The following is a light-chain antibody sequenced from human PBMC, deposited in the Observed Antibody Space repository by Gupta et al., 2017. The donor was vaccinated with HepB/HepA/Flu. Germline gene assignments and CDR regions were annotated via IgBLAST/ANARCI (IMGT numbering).Light chain of an antibody. V-gene: IGKV1-9*01. CDR3: QQLHSSPFT. Sequence: DISLTQSPSFLSASVGDRVTITCRASQAVSTYLAWYQQKPGRTPQVLIYSGSTLQTGVPSRFSGSDSGTEFTLTINRVQPEDFATYYCQQLHSSPFTFGQGSKLDIK. CDR1: QAVSTY. CDR2: SGS. J-gene: IGKJ2*01.